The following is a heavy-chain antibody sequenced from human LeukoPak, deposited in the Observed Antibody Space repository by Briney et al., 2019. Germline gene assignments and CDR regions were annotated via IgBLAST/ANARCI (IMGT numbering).Heavy chain of an antibody. J-gene: IGHJ6*03. CDR2: INSDGSST. CDR1: GFTFSSYW. V-gene: IGHV3-74*01. CDR3: ARDYDFWSGYYAYYYMDV. D-gene: IGHD3-3*01. Sequence: GGSLRLSCAASGFTFSSYWMHWVRQAPGKGLVWVSRINSDGSSTSYADSVKGRFTISRDNAKNTLYLQMNSLRAEDTAVYYCARDYDFWSGYYAYYYMDVWGKGTTVTVSS.